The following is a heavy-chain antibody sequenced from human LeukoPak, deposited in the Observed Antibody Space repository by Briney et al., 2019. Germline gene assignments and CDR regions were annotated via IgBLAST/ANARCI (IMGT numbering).Heavy chain of an antibody. D-gene: IGHD4-11*01. CDR3: AKDAQRGFDYSNSLEN. V-gene: IGHV3-33*06. J-gene: IGHJ4*02. CDR2: IWNDGSNK. Sequence: PGRSLRLSCAASRFTFRHYGMHWVRQAPGKGLEWVAVIWNDGSNKYYADSVKGRFTVSRDNSQNRLYLQMNSLRPEDTAVYYCAKDAQRGFDYSNSLENWGQGTLVTVSS. CDR1: RFTFRHYG.